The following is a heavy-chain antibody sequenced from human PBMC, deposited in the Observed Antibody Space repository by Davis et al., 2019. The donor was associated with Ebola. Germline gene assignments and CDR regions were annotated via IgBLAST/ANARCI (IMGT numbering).Heavy chain of an antibody. CDR3: ARSDKWELLDYYGMDV. Sequence: SLKVSCKAPGGTFSSYAISWVRQAPGQGLEWMGRTIPILGTANYAQKFQGRVTITADKSTSTAYMVLSSLRSGDTAVYYCARSDKWELLDYYGMDVWDQGTTVTVSS. J-gene: IGHJ6*02. CDR1: GGTFSSYA. D-gene: IGHD1-26*01. CDR2: TIPILGTA. V-gene: IGHV1-69*04.